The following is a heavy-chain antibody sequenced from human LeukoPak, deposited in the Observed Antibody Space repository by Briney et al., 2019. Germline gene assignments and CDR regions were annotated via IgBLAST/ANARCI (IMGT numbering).Heavy chain of an antibody. CDR2: IYYSGST. V-gene: IGHV4-59*01. Sequence: SETLSLTCTVSGGSISSYYWSWIRQPPGKGLEWIGYIYYSGSTNYNPSLKSRVTISLDTSKNQVSLKLSSVTAADTAVYYCARWESLRGSRIFDIWGQGPRVTASS. J-gene: IGHJ3*02. CDR3: ARWESLRGSRIFDI. D-gene: IGHD4-23*01. CDR1: GGSISSYY.